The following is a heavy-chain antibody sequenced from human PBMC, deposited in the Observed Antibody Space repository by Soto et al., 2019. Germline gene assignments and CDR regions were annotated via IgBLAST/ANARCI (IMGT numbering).Heavy chain of an antibody. CDR3: ARDYYDSSGYYYGMDV. J-gene: IGHJ6*02. CDR1: GFTFSSYA. D-gene: IGHD3-22*01. Sequence: GGSLRLSCAASGFTFSSYAMNWVRQAPGKGLEWVAVISYDGSNKYYADSVKGRFTISRDNSKNTLYLQMNSLRAEDTAVYYCARDYYDSSGYYYGMDVWGQGTTVTVS. CDR2: ISYDGSNK. V-gene: IGHV3-30-3*01.